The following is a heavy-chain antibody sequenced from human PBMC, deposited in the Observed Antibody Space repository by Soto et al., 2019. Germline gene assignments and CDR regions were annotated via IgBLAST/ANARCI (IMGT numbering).Heavy chain of an antibody. J-gene: IGHJ6*03. D-gene: IGHD4-17*01. Sequence: GASVKVSCKASGYTFTSNYLHWVRQAPGQGLEWMGIINPSGGSTNFAQKFQGRLSMTRDTSTSTVYMELRGLTSEDTAVYYCARDSATVTSYYYYYMDVWGKGTTVTVSS. CDR3: ARDSATVTSYYYYYMDV. V-gene: IGHV1-46*01. CDR2: INPSGGST. CDR1: GYTFTSNY.